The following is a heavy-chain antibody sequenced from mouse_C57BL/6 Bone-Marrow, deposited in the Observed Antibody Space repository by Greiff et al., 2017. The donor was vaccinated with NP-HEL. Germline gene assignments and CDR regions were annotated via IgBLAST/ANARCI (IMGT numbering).Heavy chain of an antibody. CDR3: ARDPLITTVVPDWYFDV. V-gene: IGHV5-16*01. D-gene: IGHD1-1*01. Sequence: EVKVVESAGGLVQPGSSMKLSCTASGFTFSDYYMAWVRQVPEKGLEWVANINYDGSSTYYLDSLKSRFIISRDNAKNILYLQMSSLKSEDTATYYCARDPLITTVVPDWYFDVWGTGTTVTVSS. J-gene: IGHJ1*03. CDR2: INYDGSST. CDR1: GFTFSDYY.